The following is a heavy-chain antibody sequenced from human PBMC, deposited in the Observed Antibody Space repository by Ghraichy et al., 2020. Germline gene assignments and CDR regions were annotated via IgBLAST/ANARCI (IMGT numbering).Heavy chain of an antibody. Sequence: SETLSLTCTVSGGSISSGGYYWSWIRQHPGKGLEWIGYIYYSGSTYYNPSLKSRVTISVDTSKNQFSLKLSSVTAADTAVYYCARGVGIWFGQIPYYYYMDVWGKGTTVTVSS. V-gene: IGHV4-31*03. CDR1: GGSISSGGYY. D-gene: IGHD3-10*01. CDR2: IYYSGST. CDR3: ARGVGIWFGQIPYYYYMDV. J-gene: IGHJ6*03.